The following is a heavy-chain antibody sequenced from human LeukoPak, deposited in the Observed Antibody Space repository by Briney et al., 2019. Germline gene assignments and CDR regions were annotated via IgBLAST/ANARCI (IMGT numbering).Heavy chain of an antibody. CDR3: AKDIVGAPSY. Sequence: GGSLRLSCAASGFTFSSYGMHWVRQAPGKGLEWVAVISHDGSNKYYADSVKGRFTISRDNSKNTLYLQMNSLRAEDTAVYYCAKDIVGAPSYWGQGTLVTVSS. CDR2: ISHDGSNK. D-gene: IGHD1-26*01. J-gene: IGHJ4*02. V-gene: IGHV3-30*18. CDR1: GFTFSSYG.